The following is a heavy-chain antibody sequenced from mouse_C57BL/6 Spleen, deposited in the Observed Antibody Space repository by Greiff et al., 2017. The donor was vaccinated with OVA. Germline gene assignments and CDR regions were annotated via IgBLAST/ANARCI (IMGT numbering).Heavy chain of an antibody. D-gene: IGHD1-1*01. CDR3: AREVGYYYGSSDGAMDY. V-gene: IGHV1-53*01. J-gene: IGHJ4*01. Sequence: QVQLQQPGTELVKPGASVKLSCKASGYTFTSYWMHWVKQRPGQGLEWIGNINPSNGGTNYNEKFKSKATLTVDKSSSTAYMQLSSLTSEDAAVYYCAREVGYYYGSSDGAMDYWGQGTSVTVSS. CDR1: GYTFTSYW. CDR2: INPSNGGT.